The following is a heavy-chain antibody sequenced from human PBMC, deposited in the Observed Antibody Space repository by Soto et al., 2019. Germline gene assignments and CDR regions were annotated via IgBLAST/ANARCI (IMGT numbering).Heavy chain of an antibody. D-gene: IGHD6-13*01. V-gene: IGHV3-21*01. CDR2: ISSSSSYI. J-gene: IGHJ6*02. CDR1: GFTFSSYS. Sequence: GGSLRLSCAASGFTFSSYSMNWVRQAPGKGLEWVSSISSSSSYIYYADSVKGRFTISRDNAKNSLYLQMNSLRAEDTAVYYCAREGQQLRSYYYSYGMDVWGQGPTVSVSS. CDR3: AREGQQLRSYYYSYGMDV.